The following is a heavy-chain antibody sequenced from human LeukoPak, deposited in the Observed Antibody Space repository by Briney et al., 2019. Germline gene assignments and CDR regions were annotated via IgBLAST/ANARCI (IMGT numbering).Heavy chain of an antibody. V-gene: IGHV1-69*01. J-gene: IGHJ3*02. CDR2: IIPIFGTA. CDR1: GGTFSSYA. Sequence: SVKVSCKASGGTFSSYAISWVRQAPGQGLEWMRGIIPIFGTANYAQKFQGRVTITADESTSTAYMELSSLRSEDTAVYYCARSWATPLGYAFDIWGQGTMVTVSS. D-gene: IGHD2-15*01. CDR3: ARSWATPLGYAFDI.